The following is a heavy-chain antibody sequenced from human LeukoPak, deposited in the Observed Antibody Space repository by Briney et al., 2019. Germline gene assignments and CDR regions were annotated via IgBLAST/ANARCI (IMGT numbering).Heavy chain of an antibody. CDR1: GYTFTSYY. D-gene: IGHD3-16*02. CDR2: INPSGGST. V-gene: IGHV1-46*01. Sequence: ASVKVSCKASGYTFTSYYMHWVRQAPGQGLEWMGIINPSGGSTSYAQKFQGRVTMTRDTSTSTVYMELSSLRSEDTAVYYCARGVGDYVWGSYRSNADYWGQGTLVTVSS. J-gene: IGHJ4*02. CDR3: ARGVGDYVWGSYRSNADY.